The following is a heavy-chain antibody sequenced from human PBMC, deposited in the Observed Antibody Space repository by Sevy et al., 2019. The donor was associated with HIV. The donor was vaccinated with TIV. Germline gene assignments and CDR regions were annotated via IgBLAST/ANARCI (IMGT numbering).Heavy chain of an antibody. D-gene: IGHD3-22*01. V-gene: IGHV1-24*01. CDR1: GYTLTKLS. CDR2: FDPEDGET. J-gene: IGHJ4*02. Sequence: ASVKVSCKVSGYTLTKLSMHWVRQAPRKGLERMGRFDPEDGETIFAQKFQGRVTMTEDTSTDTAYMELSSLRSEDTAVYYCAAAREYYEDSSGYLDYWGQGTLVTVSS. CDR3: AAAREYYEDSSGYLDY.